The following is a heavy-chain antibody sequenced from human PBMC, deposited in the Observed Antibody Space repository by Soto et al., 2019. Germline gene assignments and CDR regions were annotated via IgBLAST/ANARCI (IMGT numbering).Heavy chain of an antibody. CDR2: IIPIFGTA. D-gene: IGHD3-22*01. CDR3: ARDGRYGDSSGYYPCDY. Sequence: SVKVSCKASGGTFSSYAISWVRQAPEQGLEWMGGIIPIFGTANYAQKFQGRVTITADESTSTAYMELSSLRSEDTAVYYCARDGRYGDSSGYYPCDYWGQGTLVTVSS. J-gene: IGHJ4*02. CDR1: GGTFSSYA. V-gene: IGHV1-69*13.